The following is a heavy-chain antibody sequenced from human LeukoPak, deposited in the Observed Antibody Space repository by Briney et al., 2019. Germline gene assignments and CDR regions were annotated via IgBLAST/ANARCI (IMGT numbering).Heavy chain of an antibody. Sequence: ASVKVSCKASDYTFTSYGFSWVRQAPGQGLEWMGWISTYNGNTNYAQKFQGRVTMTTDTSTSTAYMELRSLRSGDTAVYYCARDRGADSTGMDVWGQGTTVTVSS. D-gene: IGHD2/OR15-2a*01. CDR2: ISTYNGNT. CDR1: DYTFTSYG. CDR3: ARDRGADSTGMDV. V-gene: IGHV1-18*01. J-gene: IGHJ6*02.